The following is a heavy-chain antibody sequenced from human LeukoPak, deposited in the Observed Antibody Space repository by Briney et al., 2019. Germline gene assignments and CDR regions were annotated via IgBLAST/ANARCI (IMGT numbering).Heavy chain of an antibody. CDR2: IYSRGST. CDR3: ARRLAVTGSPAFDI. Sequence: SETLSLTCTVSGGSISSYYWSWLRQPPGKGVEWIGYIYSRGSTNYNPSLKSRDTISVDMSKHEFSLKLSSVTAADTAVYYCARRLAVTGSPAFDIWGQGTMVTVSS. CDR1: GGSISSYY. V-gene: IGHV4-59*08. D-gene: IGHD6-19*01. J-gene: IGHJ3*02.